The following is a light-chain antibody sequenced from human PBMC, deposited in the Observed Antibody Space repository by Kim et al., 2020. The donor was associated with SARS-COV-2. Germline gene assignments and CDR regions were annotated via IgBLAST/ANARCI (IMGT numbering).Light chain of an antibody. CDR1: QTVTRSY. Sequence: ERVTLSCRASQTVTRSYLAWYQQKPGQAPRLLIYGTSSRATGIPDRFSGSGSGTDFTLTISRLEPEDFAVYYCQQYGSSSYTFGQGTKLEI. J-gene: IGKJ2*01. V-gene: IGKV3-20*01. CDR2: GTS. CDR3: QQYGSSSYT.